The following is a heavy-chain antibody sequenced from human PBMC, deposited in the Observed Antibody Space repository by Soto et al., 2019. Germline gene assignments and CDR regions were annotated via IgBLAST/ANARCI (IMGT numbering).Heavy chain of an antibody. V-gene: IGHV4-39*01. CDR2: IFYSGST. CDR3: ERQCRGVTCHWFVP. D-gene: IGHD2-15*01. CDR1: SGSISSTMYS. Sequence: SETLSLTCPVSSGSISSTMYSWVWIRQPPGKGLEWIGSIFYSGSTYYNPSLKSRVTISVDTSKNQFSLTLTSVTAADTAVYYCERQCRGVTCHWFVPWGQGTLVTVS. J-gene: IGHJ5*02.